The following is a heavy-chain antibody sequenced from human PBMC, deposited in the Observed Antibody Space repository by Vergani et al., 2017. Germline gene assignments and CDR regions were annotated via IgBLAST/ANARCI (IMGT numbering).Heavy chain of an antibody. V-gene: IGHV4-61*02. CDR2: IYSSGST. J-gene: IGHJ6*02. Sequence: QVQLQESGPGLVKPSQTLSLTCTVSGGSISSGSYYWSWIRQPAGKGLEWIGRIYSSGSTNYKPSLKSRVTISVDRYKNQFSLKLSSVTAADTAVYYCARALGRSYGDYVSKYYYYGMDVWGQGTTVTVSS. CDR3: ARALGRSYGDYVSKYYYYGMDV. CDR1: GGSISSGSYY. D-gene: IGHD4-17*01.